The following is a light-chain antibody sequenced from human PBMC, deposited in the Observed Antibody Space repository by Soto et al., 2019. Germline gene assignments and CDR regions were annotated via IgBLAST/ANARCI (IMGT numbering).Light chain of an antibody. Sequence: AIQLTQSPSSLSASVGDRVTITCRASQGISSALAWYQQKPGKAPKLLIYDASSLESGVPSRFSGSGSGTDLTLTISSLQPEDFATYYCQLVFTFGPGTKVDIK. V-gene: IGKV1-13*02. CDR2: DAS. CDR3: QLVFT. J-gene: IGKJ3*01. CDR1: QGISSA.